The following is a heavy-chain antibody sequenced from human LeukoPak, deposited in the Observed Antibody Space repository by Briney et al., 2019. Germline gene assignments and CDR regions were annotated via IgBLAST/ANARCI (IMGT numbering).Heavy chain of an antibody. Sequence: GGSLRLSCAASGFTFSSSGMHWVRQAPGKGLEWVAFIQFDGTNKYYADSVKGRFTISRDNSKNTLYLQMNSLRAEDTAVYYCARPVVQQLEAYYFDYWGQGTLVTVSS. CDR1: GFTFSSSG. V-gene: IGHV3-30*02. J-gene: IGHJ4*02. D-gene: IGHD6-6*01. CDR3: ARPVVQQLEAYYFDY. CDR2: IQFDGTNK.